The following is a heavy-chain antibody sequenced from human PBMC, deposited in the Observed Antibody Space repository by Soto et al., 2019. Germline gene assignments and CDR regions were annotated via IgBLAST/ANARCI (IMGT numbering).Heavy chain of an antibody. CDR2: INPSGGST. CDR1: GYTFTSYY. CDR3: ARCSVRDSSGYHSSTYYYYGMDV. D-gene: IGHD3-22*01. J-gene: IGHJ6*02. V-gene: IGHV1-46*01. Sequence: GASVKVSCKASGYTFTSYYMHWVRQAPGQGLEWMGIINPSGGSTSYAQKFQGRVTMTRDTSTSTVYMELSSLRSEDTAVYYCARCSVRDSSGYHSSTYYYYGMDVWGQGTTVTVSS.